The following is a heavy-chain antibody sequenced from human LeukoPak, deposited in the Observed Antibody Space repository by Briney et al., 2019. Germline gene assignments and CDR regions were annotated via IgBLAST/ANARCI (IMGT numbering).Heavy chain of an antibody. J-gene: IGHJ6*02. D-gene: IGHD3-22*01. Sequence: GGSLRLSCAASGFTFSSYSMNWVRQAPGKGLEWVSYISSSSTIYYADSVKGRFTISRDNAKNSLYLQMNSLRAEDTAVYYCARKPAPSGYYYDSSGYYGMDVWGQGTTVTVSS. CDR1: GFTFSSYS. CDR3: ARKPAPSGYYYDSSGYYGMDV. V-gene: IGHV3-48*01. CDR2: ISSSSTI.